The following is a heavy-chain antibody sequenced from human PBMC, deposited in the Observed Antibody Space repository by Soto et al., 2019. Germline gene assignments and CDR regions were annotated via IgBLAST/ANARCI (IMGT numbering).Heavy chain of an antibody. V-gene: IGHV1-2*02. CDR2: INPNSGGT. J-gene: IGHJ6*02. D-gene: IGHD1-26*01. CDR1: GYTFTGYY. CDR3: ARERASGSSPMDV. Sequence: GASVKVSCKASGYTFTGYYMHWVRQAPGQGLEWMGWINPNSGGTNYAQKLQGRVTMTRDTSISTAYMELSRLRSDDTAVYYCARERASGSSPMDVWGQGTTVTVSS.